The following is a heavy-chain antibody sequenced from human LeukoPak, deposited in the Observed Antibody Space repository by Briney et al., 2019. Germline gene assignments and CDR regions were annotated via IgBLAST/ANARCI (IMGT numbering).Heavy chain of an antibody. Sequence: SETLSLTCTVSGGSLSSYYWSWIRQPPRKGLEWIGYIYYSGSNNYGTCLRSRVTISVDTSRNQFSLKLSSVTAADTAVYYCARVERITMVRGVILWFDPWGQGTLVTVSS. CDR3: ARVERITMVRGVILWFDP. CDR2: IYYSGSN. J-gene: IGHJ5*02. V-gene: IGHV4-59*01. CDR1: GGSLSSYY. D-gene: IGHD3-10*01.